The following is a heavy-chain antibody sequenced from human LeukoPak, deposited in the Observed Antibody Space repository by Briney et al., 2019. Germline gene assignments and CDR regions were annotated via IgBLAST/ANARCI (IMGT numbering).Heavy chain of an antibody. D-gene: IGHD3-16*01. CDR2: INSNSGDR. J-gene: IGHJ4*02. V-gene: IGHV1-2*02. CDR3: AREGGGQRDTAAFDL. Sequence: GASVKVSCKASGYTFTGHYMHWARQAPGQGLEWMGWINSNSGDRKSAQKFQGRVTMTRDTSISTVYMELSSLGPDDTAVYYCAREGGGQRDTAAFDLWGQGTLVTVSS. CDR1: GYTFTGHY.